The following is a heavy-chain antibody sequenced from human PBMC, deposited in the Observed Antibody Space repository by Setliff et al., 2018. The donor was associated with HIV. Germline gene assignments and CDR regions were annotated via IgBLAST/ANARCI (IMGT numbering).Heavy chain of an antibody. V-gene: IGHV3-74*01. Sequence: GGSLRLSCVAPGFTFSNYWMHWVRQAPGKGLVWVSRNDNDGSSTDYADSVKGRFTISRDSAKNTLYLQMNSLRAEDTAVYYCARILVGGTRAFDVWGQGTMGTVSS. CDR2: NDNDGSST. J-gene: IGHJ3*01. CDR3: ARILVGGTRAFDV. D-gene: IGHD1-26*01. CDR1: GFTFSNYW.